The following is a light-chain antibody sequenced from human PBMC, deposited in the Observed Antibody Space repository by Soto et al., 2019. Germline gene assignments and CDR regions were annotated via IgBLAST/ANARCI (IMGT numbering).Light chain of an antibody. CDR2: GAS. V-gene: IGKV3-20*01. CDR1: QSVSSSC. CDR3: QQYGSSPST. J-gene: IGKJ1*01. Sequence: ERVLTQAPGALSLSPGERATLSCRASQSVSSSCLAWDQQKPGQAPRPLIYGASSRAIGIPDRFSGSGSGTDFTLTISRLEPEDFAVYYCQQYGSSPSTFGQGTKVDIK.